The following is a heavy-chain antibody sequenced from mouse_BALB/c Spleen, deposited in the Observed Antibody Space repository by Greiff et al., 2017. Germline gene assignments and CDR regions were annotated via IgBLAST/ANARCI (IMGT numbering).Heavy chain of an antibody. V-gene: IGHV5-9-4*01. CDR2: ISSGGSYT. CDR3: ARDGTPGAMAY. J-gene: IGHJ4*01. D-gene: IGHD3-1*01. CDR1: GFTFSSYA. Sequence: VQLKESGGGLVKPGGSLKLSCAASGFTFSSYAMSWVRQSPEKRLEWVAEISSGGSYTYYPDTVTGRFTISRDNAKNTLYLEMSSLRSEDTAMYYCARDGTPGAMAYWGQGTSVTVSS.